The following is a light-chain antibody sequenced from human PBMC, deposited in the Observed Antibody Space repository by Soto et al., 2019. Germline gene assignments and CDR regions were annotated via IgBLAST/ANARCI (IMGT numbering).Light chain of an antibody. CDR3: SSYTSSNTLEV. CDR1: SSDVGGSNY. Sequence: QSALIQPASVSGSPGQSITISCTGTSSDVGGSNYVSWYQHHPHRAPKLLIYEVDYRPSGVSNRFSASKSGNTASLTISGLQAEDEADYYCSSYTSSNTLEVFGFGTKLTVL. V-gene: IGLV2-14*01. CDR2: EVD. J-gene: IGLJ1*01.